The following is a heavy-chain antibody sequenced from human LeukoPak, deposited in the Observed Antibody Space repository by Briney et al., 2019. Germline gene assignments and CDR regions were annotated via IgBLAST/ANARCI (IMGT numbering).Heavy chain of an antibody. CDR1: GGSISSYY. V-gene: IGHV4-59*01. CDR3: ARARYSSSWACDY. Sequence: SETLSLTCTGSGGSISSYYWSWIRQPPGKGLEWIGYIYYSGSTNYNPSLKSRVTISVDTSKNQFSLKLSSVTAADTAVYYCARARYSSSWACDYWGQGTLVTVSS. CDR2: IYYSGST. D-gene: IGHD6-13*01. J-gene: IGHJ4*02.